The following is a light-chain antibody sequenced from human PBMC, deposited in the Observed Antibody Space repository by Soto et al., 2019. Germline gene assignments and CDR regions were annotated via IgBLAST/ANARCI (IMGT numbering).Light chain of an antibody. J-gene: IGKJ1*01. Sequence: AIQLTQSPSSLSASVGDRVTITCRASQGISSYLAWYQQDPGKAPKLLIYDASSLESGGPSRFSGSGSGTEFTLTISSLQPHDFATYYCQQYNSYPSFGQGTKVDIK. V-gene: IGKV1-13*02. CDR3: QQYNSYPS. CDR2: DAS. CDR1: QGISSY.